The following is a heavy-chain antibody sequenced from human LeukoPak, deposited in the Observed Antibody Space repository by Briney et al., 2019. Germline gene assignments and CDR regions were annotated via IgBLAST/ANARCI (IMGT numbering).Heavy chain of an antibody. CDR2: INHSGST. Sequence: SETLSLTCTVYGGSFSGYYWSWIRQPPGKGPEWIGEINHSGSTNYNPSLKSRVTISVDTSKNQFSLKLSSVTAADTAVYYCARGYGQGSYYHYWGQGTLVTVSS. J-gene: IGHJ4*02. D-gene: IGHD3-10*01. CDR1: GGSFSGYY. CDR3: ARGYGQGSYYHY. V-gene: IGHV4-34*01.